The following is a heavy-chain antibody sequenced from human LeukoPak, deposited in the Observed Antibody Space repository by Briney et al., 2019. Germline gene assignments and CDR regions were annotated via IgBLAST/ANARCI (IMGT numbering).Heavy chain of an antibody. D-gene: IGHD2-2*01. V-gene: IGHV3-66*02. CDR2: IYSGGST. CDR3: ARVPSKRYHLPYFDY. CDR1: GFTVSSNY. J-gene: IGHJ4*02. Sequence: GGSLRLSCAASGFTVSSNYMSWVRQAPGKGLEWVSDIYSGGSTYYADSVKGRFTISRDNSKNTLYLQMNSLRAEDTAVYYCARVPSKRYHLPYFDYWGQGTLVTVSS.